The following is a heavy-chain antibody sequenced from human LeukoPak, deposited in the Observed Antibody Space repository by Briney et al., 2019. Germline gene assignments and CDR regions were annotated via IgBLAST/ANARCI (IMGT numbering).Heavy chain of an antibody. CDR3: AKRITVSAGYYLNS. V-gene: IGHV3-23*01. J-gene: IGHJ4*02. CDR2: VSGGGAYT. D-gene: IGHD2-8*01. CDR1: GFSFSSFA. Sequence: GGSLRLSCVGSGFSFSSFAMSWVRQAPGKGLEWVSTVSGGGAYTYYADSVKGRFTVSRDDSKSMHFLQMNSLRPEDTALYFCAKRITVSAGYYLNSWGQGTLVTVSS.